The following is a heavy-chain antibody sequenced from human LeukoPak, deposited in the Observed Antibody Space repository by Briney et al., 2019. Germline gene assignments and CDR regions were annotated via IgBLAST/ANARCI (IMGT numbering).Heavy chain of an antibody. CDR2: IYYSGST. CDR1: GGSISSGGYY. D-gene: IGHD6-19*01. Sequence: SETLSLTCTVSGGSISSGGYYWSWIRQHPGKGLEWIGYIYYSGSTYYNPSLKSRVTISVDTSKNQFSLKLSSVTAADTAVYYCARGGIAVAADYWGQGTLVTVSS. J-gene: IGHJ4*02. V-gene: IGHV4-31*03. CDR3: ARGGIAVAADY.